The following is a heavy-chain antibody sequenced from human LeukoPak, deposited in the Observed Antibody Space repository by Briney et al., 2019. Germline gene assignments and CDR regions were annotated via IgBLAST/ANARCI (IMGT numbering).Heavy chain of an antibody. D-gene: IGHD2-15*01. CDR2: ISSNGGIT. CDR1: GFTFSNYD. Sequence: GGSLRLSCSASGFTFSNYDMHWVRQAPGKGLEYVSDISSNGGITYYADSVKGRFTVSRDNSKNMLYLQMNSLRAEDTAVYYCVKDKYPVVVAATLDYWGQGILVTVSS. CDR3: VKDKYPVVVAATLDY. J-gene: IGHJ4*02. V-gene: IGHV3-64D*09.